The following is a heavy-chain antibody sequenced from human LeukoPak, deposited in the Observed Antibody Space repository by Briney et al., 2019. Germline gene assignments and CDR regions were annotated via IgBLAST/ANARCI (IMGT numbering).Heavy chain of an antibody. D-gene: IGHD2-21*02. CDR2: IYYSGST. CDR3: ARHELVVTATILDY. V-gene: IGHV4-39*01. J-gene: IGHJ4*02. CDR1: GGSISSSSYY. Sequence: SETLSLTCTVSGGSISSSSYYWVWIGQPPGKGLEWIGSIYYSGSTYYNPSLKSRVTISVDTSKNQFSLKLSSVTAAHTAVYYCARHELVVTATILDYWGQGTLVTVYS.